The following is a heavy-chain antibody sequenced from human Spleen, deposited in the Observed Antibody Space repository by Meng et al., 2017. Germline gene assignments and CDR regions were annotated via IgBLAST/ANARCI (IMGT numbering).Heavy chain of an antibody. CDR3: MADASTVAPHYYYGMAI. J-gene: IGHJ6*02. CDR2: LKSQTDGGQT. CDR1: GFTFSNDW. Sequence: GESLKISCAASGFTFSNDWMSWIRQAPGKGLEWVGSLKSQTDGGQTEDAAPVQGRFTISRDDSKNTLYLQMHSLKTEDAAVYYCMADASTVAPHYYYGMAIWGQGTMVTVSS. V-gene: IGHV3-15*01. D-gene: IGHD4-23*01.